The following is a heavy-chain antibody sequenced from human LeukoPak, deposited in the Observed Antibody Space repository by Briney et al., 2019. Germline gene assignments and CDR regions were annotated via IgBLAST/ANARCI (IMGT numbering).Heavy chain of an antibody. J-gene: IGHJ4*02. CDR1: GFTFSSYS. D-gene: IGHD3-10*01. CDR2: ITSSGSTT. Sequence: GGSLRLSCAASGFTFSSYSMNWVRQAPGKGLEWVSYITSSGSTTYYADSAKGRFTISRDNARNSLYLQMNSLRAEDTAVYYCANGVRPGQVEELFQYWGQGTLVTVSS. CDR3: ANGVRPGQVEELFQY. V-gene: IGHV3-48*01.